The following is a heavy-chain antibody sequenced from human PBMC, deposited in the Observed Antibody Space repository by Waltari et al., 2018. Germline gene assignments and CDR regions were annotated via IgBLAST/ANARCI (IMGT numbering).Heavy chain of an antibody. CDR2: IIPIFGTA. CDR3: ARSHTNFYDSSGYYYGNDAFDI. J-gene: IGHJ3*02. D-gene: IGHD3-22*01. V-gene: IGHV1-69*14. CDR1: GGTFSSYA. Sequence: QVQLVQSGAEVKKPGSSVKVSCKAPGGTFSSYAISWVHTAHGQGLEWMGGIIPIFGTANYAQKCQGRVTITADKSTSTAYMELSSLRSEDTAVYYCARSHTNFYDSSGYYYGNDAFDIWGQGTMVTVSS.